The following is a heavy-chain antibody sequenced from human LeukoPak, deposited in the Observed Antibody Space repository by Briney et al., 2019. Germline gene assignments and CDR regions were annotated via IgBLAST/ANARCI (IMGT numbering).Heavy chain of an antibody. CDR2: INHSGST. CDR3: ARAPRHDILTGYYKVYYYGMDV. CDR1: GGSFSGYY. Sequence: SETLSLTCAVYGGSFSGYYWSWIRQPPGKGLEWIGEINHSGSTNYNPSLKSRVTISVDTSKDQFFLKLSSVTAADTAVYYCARAPRHDILTGYYKVYYYGMDVWGQGTTVTVSS. J-gene: IGHJ6*02. D-gene: IGHD3-9*01. V-gene: IGHV4-34*01.